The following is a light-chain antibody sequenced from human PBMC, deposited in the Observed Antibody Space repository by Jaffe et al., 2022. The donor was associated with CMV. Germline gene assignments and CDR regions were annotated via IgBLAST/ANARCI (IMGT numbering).Light chain of an antibody. CDR3: QHTYNFPST. CDR1: QNIGYY. Sequence: DIQMTQSPSSLSASVGDRVIITCRASQNIGYYLQWYQQKPGKAPNLLVFGSSRLQRGVPSRFSAGGSGTDFSLTISNLQPEDFATYYCQHTYNFPSTFGPGTTVDFK. CDR2: GSS. V-gene: IGKV1-39*01. J-gene: IGKJ3*01.